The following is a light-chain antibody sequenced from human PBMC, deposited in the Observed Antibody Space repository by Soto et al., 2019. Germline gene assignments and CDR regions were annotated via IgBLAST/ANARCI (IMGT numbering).Light chain of an antibody. CDR3: NSYTSSSTYV. CDR2: DVS. CDR1: SSDVGGYDY. V-gene: IGLV2-14*01. J-gene: IGLJ1*01. Sequence: QSALTQPASVSGSPGQSIAISCTGTSSDVGGYDYVSWYQQHPGKAPKLMIYDVSNRPSGVSSRFSGSKSGNTASLTISGLQADDEADYYCNSYTSSSTYVFGTGTKVTVL.